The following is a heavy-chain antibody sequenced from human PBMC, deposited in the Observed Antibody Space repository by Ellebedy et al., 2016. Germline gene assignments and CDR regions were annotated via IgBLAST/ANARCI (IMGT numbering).Heavy chain of an antibody. Sequence: SETLSLXCTVSGGSVSSANYYWSWIRQPPGKGLEWIAYIYYRGQAGYLPSLRSRLTISIDTSRNQFSLNLTSVTTADTAAYFCARQRAGFSGWFHFDSWGQGTLVTVSS. CDR1: GGSVSSANYY. D-gene: IGHD6-19*01. CDR2: IYYRGQA. J-gene: IGHJ4*02. V-gene: IGHV4-61*01. CDR3: ARQRAGFSGWFHFDS.